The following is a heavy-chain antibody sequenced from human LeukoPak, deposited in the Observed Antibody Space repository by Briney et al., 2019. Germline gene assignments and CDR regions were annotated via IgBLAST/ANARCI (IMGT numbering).Heavy chain of an antibody. V-gene: IGHV4-34*01. Sequence: SETLSLTCAVYGGSFSGYYWSWIRQPPGKGLEWIGEINHSGSTNYNPSLKSRVTMSVDTSKNQFSLKLSSVTAAGTAVYYCARDWFGELYGYYYYGMDVWGQGTTVTVSS. CDR1: GGSFSGYY. J-gene: IGHJ6*02. D-gene: IGHD3-10*01. CDR2: INHSGST. CDR3: ARDWFGELYGYYYYGMDV.